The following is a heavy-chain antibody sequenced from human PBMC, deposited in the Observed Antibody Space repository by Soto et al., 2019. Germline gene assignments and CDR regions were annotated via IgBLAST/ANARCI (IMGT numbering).Heavy chain of an antibody. CDR3: ARDRYGSGRLYYYMDV. Sequence: GGSLRLSYAASGVNFSSYWMSCVRQAPGKGLEWVANIKQDGSEKYYVDSVKGRFTISRDNAKNSLYLQMNSLRAEDTAVYYCARDRYGSGRLYYYMDVWGKGTTVTVSS. J-gene: IGHJ6*03. CDR1: GVNFSSYW. D-gene: IGHD3-10*01. V-gene: IGHV3-7*01. CDR2: IKQDGSEK.